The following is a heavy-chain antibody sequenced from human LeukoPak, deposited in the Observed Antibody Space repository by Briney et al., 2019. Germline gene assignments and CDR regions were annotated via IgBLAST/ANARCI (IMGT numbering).Heavy chain of an antibody. CDR1: GGSISSYY. CDR3: ARAGGTTGLYY. D-gene: IGHD1-1*01. V-gene: IGHV4-59*01. CDR2: IYYSGST. Sequence: SETLSLTCTVSGGSISSYYWSWLRQPPGKGLEWIGYIYYSGSTNYNPSLKSRVTISVDTSKNQFSLKLSSVTAADTAVYYCARAGGTTGLYYWGQGTLVTVSS. J-gene: IGHJ4*02.